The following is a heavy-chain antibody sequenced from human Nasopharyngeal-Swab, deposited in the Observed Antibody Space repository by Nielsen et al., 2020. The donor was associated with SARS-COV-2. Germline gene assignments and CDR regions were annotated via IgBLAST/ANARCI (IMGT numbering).Heavy chain of an antibody. CDR2: ISSSSSYI. V-gene: IGHV3-21*01. Sequence: LSLPCAASWFTFRSSIINLVRHAPGKGLGWVSSISSSSSYIYYADSVKGRFTISRDNAKNSLYLQMNSLRAEDTAVYYCASYVAGTPTYYYYYMDVWGKGTTVTVSS. CDR1: WFTFRSSI. J-gene: IGHJ6*03. CDR3: ASYVAGTPTYYYYYMDV. D-gene: IGHD1/OR15-1a*01.